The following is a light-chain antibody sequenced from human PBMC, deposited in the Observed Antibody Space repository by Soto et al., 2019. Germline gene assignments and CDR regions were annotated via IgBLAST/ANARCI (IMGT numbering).Light chain of an antibody. CDR3: QQSYSTPPT. J-gene: IGKJ2*01. Sequence: IQLTQSPPSLSASIGDRVSITCRASQGISSLLAWYQQKPGKAPKLLIYGATTLRSGVPSRFSGSGSGTDFTLTITSLQPEDFASYHCQQSYSTPPTFGQGTKVDIK. CDR2: GAT. CDR1: QGISSL. V-gene: IGKV1-39*01.